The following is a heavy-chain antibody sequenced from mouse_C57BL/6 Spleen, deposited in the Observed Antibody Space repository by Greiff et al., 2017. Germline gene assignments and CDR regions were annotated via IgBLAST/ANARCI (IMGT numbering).Heavy chain of an antibody. D-gene: IGHD2-5*01. Sequence: VQLQQSGPGLVQPSQSLSITCTVSGFSLTSYGVHWVRQSPGKGLEWMGVIWRGGSTDYNAAFMSRLSITKDNSKSQVFFKMNSLQADDTAIYYGAKSYYSNYAMDYWGQGTSVTVSS. CDR3: AKSYYSNYAMDY. J-gene: IGHJ4*01. CDR1: GFSLTSYG. V-gene: IGHV2-5*01. CDR2: IWRGGST.